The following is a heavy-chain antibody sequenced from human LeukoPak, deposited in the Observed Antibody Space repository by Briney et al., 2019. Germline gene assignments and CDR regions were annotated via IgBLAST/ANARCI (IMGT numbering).Heavy chain of an antibody. CDR1: GGSISTYY. V-gene: IGHV4-59*01. CDR3: ARAPPYSSSYLNDY. CDR2: IHYTGST. D-gene: IGHD6-6*01. J-gene: IGHJ4*02. Sequence: PSETLSLTCTVSGGSISTYYWSWIRQPPGKGLEWIGYIHYTGSTDYNPSLKSRVTISVDTSKNQFSLKLSSVTAADTAVYYCARAPPYSSSYLNDYWGQGTLVTVSS.